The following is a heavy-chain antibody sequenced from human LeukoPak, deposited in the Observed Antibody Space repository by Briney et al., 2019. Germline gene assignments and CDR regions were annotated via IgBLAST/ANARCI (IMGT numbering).Heavy chain of an antibody. V-gene: IGHV4-34*01. CDR3: ARHFRGTMVRGVINS. CDR1: GGSFSAYY. CDR2: INHSGST. D-gene: IGHD3-10*01. J-gene: IGHJ4*02. Sequence: PSETLSLTCAVYGGSFSAYYWSWIRQPPGRGLEWIGDINHSGSTNYNPSLKSRVTISVDTSKNQFSLKLSSVTAADTAVYYCARHFRGTMVRGVINSWGQGTLVTVSS.